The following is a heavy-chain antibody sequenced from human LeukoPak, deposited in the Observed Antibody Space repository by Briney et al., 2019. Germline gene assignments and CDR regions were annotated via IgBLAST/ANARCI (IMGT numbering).Heavy chain of an antibody. CDR1: GYTFTGYY. CDR3: ARKLKNYGSGKVYYYYGMDV. J-gene: IGHJ6*02. CDR2: INPNSGGT. Sequence: ASVKVSCKASGYTFTGYYMHWVRQAPGQGLEWMGWINPNSGGTNYAQKFQGGVTMTRDTSISTAYMELSRLRSDDAAVYYCARKLKNYGSGKVYYYYGMDVWGQGTTVTVSS. D-gene: IGHD3-10*01. V-gene: IGHV1-2*02.